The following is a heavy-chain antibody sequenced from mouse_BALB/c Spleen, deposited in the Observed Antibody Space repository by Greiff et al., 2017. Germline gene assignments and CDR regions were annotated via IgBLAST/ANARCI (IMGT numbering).Heavy chain of an antibody. J-gene: IGHJ3*01. CDR2: INPSTGYT. V-gene: IGHV1-7*01. CDR3: ASLTGTFAY. Sequence: QVQLQQSGAELAKPGASVKMSCKASGYTFTSYWMHWVKQRPGQGLEWIGYINPSTGYTEYNQKFKDKATLTADKSSSTAYMQLSSLTSEDSAVYYCASLTGTFAYWGQGTLVTVSA. CDR1: GYTFTSYW. D-gene: IGHD4-1*01.